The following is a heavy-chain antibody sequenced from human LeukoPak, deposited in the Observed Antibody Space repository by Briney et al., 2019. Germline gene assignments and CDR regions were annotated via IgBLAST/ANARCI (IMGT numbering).Heavy chain of an antibody. CDR3: ATDTAMAGTYYYGMDV. CDR2: IIPIFGIA. D-gene: IGHD5-18*01. CDR1: EGTFSSYA. V-gene: IGHV1-69*04. Sequence: SVKVSCKASEGTFSSYAISWVRQAPGQGLEWMGRIIPIFGIANYAQKFQGRVTITADKSTSTAYMELSSLRSEDTAVYYCATDTAMAGTYYYGMDVWGQGTTVTVSS. J-gene: IGHJ6*02.